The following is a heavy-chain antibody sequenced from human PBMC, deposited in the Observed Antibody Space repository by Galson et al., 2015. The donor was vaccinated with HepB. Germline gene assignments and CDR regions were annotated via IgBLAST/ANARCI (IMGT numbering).Heavy chain of an antibody. J-gene: IGHJ4*02. CDR2: ISYDGSNK. CDR3: ARGGERWIQLWSLDY. Sequence: SLRLSCAASGFTFSSYAMHWVRQAPGKGLEWVAVISYDGSNKYYADSVKGRFTISRDNSKNTLYLQMNSLRAEDTAVYYCARGGERWIQLWSLDYWGQGTLVTVSS. D-gene: IGHD5-18*01. CDR1: GFTFSSYA. V-gene: IGHV3-30-3*01.